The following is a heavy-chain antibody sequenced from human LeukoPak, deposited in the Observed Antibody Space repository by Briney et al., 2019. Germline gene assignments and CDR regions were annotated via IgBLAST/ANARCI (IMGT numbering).Heavy chain of an antibody. CDR2: MKQDGSLE. J-gene: IGHJ4*02. CDR1: GFTFENYW. D-gene: IGHD3-10*01. CDR3: ARWTGVIDS. V-gene: IGHV3-7*01. Sequence: GGSLRLSCVTSGFTFENYWMHWVRQAPGKGPEWVANMKQDGSLEHYMDSVKGRFTISRDNAKNSLILQMDSLRAEDTAVYYCARWTGVIDSWGQGTLVTVSS.